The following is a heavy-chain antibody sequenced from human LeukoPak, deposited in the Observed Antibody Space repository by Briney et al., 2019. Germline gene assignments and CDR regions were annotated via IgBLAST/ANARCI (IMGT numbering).Heavy chain of an antibody. Sequence: PGGSLRLSCAASGFTVSSNYMSWVRQAPGKGLEWVSYITSSGSNIYYADSVKGRFTISRDNAKNSLYLQMNSLRAEDTAVYYCASGRGYDDAFDIWGQGTMVTVSS. V-gene: IGHV3-11*04. D-gene: IGHD5-12*01. J-gene: IGHJ3*02. CDR1: GFTVSSNY. CDR3: ASGRGYDDAFDI. CDR2: ITSSGSNI.